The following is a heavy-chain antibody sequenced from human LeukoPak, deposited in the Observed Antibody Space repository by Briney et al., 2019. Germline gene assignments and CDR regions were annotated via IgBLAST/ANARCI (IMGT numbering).Heavy chain of an antibody. Sequence: PSETLSLTCTVSGGSISSSSYYWGWIRQPPGKGLEWIGSIYYSGSTYYNPSLKSRVTISVDTSKNQFSLKLSSVTAADTAVYYCARQIRSSSWYPVYFDYWGQGTLVTVSS. CDR3: ARQIRSSSWYPVYFDY. CDR1: GGSISSSSYY. J-gene: IGHJ4*02. D-gene: IGHD6-13*01. CDR2: IYYSGST. V-gene: IGHV4-39*01.